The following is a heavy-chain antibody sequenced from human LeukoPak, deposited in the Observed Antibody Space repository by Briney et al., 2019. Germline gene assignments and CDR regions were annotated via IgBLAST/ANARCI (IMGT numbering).Heavy chain of an antibody. CDR1: GYTFTGYY. CDR2: INPNSGGT. D-gene: IGHD3-10*01. V-gene: IGHV1-2*02. J-gene: IGHJ5*02. CDR3: ARGGSGSYYFGWFDP. Sequence: ASVKVSCKASGYTFTGYYMHWVRQAPGQGLEWMGWINPNSGGTNYAQKFQGRVTMTTDTSTSTAYMELRSLRSDDTAVYYCARGGSGSYYFGWFDPWGQGTLVTVSS.